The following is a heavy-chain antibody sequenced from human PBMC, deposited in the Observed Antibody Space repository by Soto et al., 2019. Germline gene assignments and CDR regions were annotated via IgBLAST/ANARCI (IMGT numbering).Heavy chain of an antibody. J-gene: IGHJ6*02. D-gene: IGHD5-18*01. CDR3: TIAGIQQMYYYYGMDV. Sequence: GGSLRLSCTASGFTFRSYTMSWFRQAPGKGLEWVGFIRSKAYGGTTEYAASVKGRFTISRDDSKSIAYLQMNSLKTEDTAVYYCTIAGIQQMYYYYGMDVWGQGTTVTVSS. CDR2: IRSKAYGGTT. CDR1: GFTFRSYT. V-gene: IGHV3-49*03.